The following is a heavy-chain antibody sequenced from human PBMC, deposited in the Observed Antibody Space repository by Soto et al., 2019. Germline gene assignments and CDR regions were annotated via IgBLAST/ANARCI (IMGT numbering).Heavy chain of an antibody. Sequence: SETLSLTCTVSGGSISSGDYYWSWIRQPPGKGLEWIGYIYYSGSTYYNPSLKSRVTISVDTSKNQFSLKLSSVTAADTAVYYCARGDNGSGSYYWGQGTLVTVS. J-gene: IGHJ4*02. D-gene: IGHD3-10*01. CDR3: ARGDNGSGSYY. CDR1: GGSISSGDYY. V-gene: IGHV4-30-4*01. CDR2: IYYSGST.